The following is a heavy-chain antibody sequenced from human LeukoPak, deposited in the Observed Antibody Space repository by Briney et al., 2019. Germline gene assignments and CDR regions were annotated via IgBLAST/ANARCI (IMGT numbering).Heavy chain of an antibody. CDR1: GFTFSSYA. CDR2: ISGSGGST. J-gene: IGHJ4*02. Sequence: GGTLRLSCAASGFTFSSYAMSWVRQAPGKGLEWVSAISGSGGSTYYADSVKGRFTISRDNSKNTLYLQMNSLRVEDTAVYYCAKVGAYGDYEGDYWGQGTLVTVSS. V-gene: IGHV3-23*01. CDR3: AKVGAYGDYEGDY. D-gene: IGHD4-17*01.